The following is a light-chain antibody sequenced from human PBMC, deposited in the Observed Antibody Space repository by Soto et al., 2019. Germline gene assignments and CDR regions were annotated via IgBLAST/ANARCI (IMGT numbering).Light chain of an antibody. CDR1: LSVSSN. CDR2: GAS. J-gene: IGKJ2*01. Sequence: EIVMTQSPATLPVSPGERATLSCRASLSVSSNLAWYQQKPGQAPRFLIYGASTRATGIPARFSGSGSGTEFTLTISSLQSEEFAVYYCQQYGNFPYTFGQGTKLEIK. V-gene: IGKV3-15*01. CDR3: QQYGNFPYT.